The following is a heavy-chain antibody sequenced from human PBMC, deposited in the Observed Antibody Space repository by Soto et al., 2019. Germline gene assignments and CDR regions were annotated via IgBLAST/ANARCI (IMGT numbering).Heavy chain of an antibody. Sequence: EVQLLESGGGLVQPGGSLRLSCAASGFTLNYYAINWVRQAPGKGLEWVSAITSTGDTYYVDSVKGRFTISIDNSKNTLYLQMNSLRAEDTAVYYCAKGIAASATLWLDPWGQGTLVTVSS. CDR1: GFTLNYYA. CDR2: ITSTGDT. V-gene: IGHV3-23*01. CDR3: AKGIAASATLWLDP. J-gene: IGHJ5*02. D-gene: IGHD6-13*01.